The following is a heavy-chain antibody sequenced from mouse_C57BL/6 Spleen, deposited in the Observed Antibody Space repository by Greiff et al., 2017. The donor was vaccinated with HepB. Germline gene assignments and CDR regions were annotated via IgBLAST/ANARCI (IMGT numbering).Heavy chain of an antibody. Sequence: QVQLQQSGPELVKPGASVKISCKASGYAFSSSWMNWVKQRPGKGLEWIGRIYPGDGDTNYNGRFKGKATLTADKSSSTASMQLSSLTSEDSAVYFCARDGYDRYFDVWGTGTTVTVSS. V-gene: IGHV1-82*01. J-gene: IGHJ1*03. D-gene: IGHD2-2*01. CDR3: ARDGYDRYFDV. CDR1: GYAFSSSW. CDR2: IYPGDGDT.